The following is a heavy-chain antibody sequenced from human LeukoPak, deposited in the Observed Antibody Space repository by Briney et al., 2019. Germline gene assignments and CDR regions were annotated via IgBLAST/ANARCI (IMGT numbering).Heavy chain of an antibody. D-gene: IGHD5-12*01. CDR3: ARSFSGYDLAYYYYMDV. V-gene: IGHV4-59*01. CDR1: GGSISSYY. Sequence: SETLSLTCTVSGGSISSYYWSWIRQPPGKGLEWIGFIYYSGSTNYNPSLKSRVTISVDTSMNQFSLKLSSVTAADTAVYYCARSFSGYDLAYYYYMDVWGKGTTVTVSS. J-gene: IGHJ6*03. CDR2: IYYSGST.